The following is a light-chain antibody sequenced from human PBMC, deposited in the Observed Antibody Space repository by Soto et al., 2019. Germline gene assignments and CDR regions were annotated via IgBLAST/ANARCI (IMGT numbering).Light chain of an antibody. CDR1: SSDVGAYNY. CDR3: SSYTSNSTLV. Sequence: QSALTQPASVSGSPGQSITISCTGTSSDVGAYNYVSWYQQHPDKAPKLMIFEVSDRPSGVSNRFSGSNSGNTASLTISGLQVEDEADYFCSSYTSNSTLVFGGGTKLTVL. J-gene: IGLJ3*02. V-gene: IGLV2-14*01. CDR2: EVS.